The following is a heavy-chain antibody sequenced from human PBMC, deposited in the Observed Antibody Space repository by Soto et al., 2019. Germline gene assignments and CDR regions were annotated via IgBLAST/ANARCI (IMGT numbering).Heavy chain of an antibody. J-gene: IGHJ5*02. CDR3: ARGGSFDP. CDR2: ISSDGGYV. Sequence: EVQLVESGGGLVKPGGSLRLSCAASGFTFSSYNMNWVRQAPGKGLEWVASISSDGGYVYYADSIKGRFTISRDNAKNSLYVQINSLTAEDTAVYYWARGGSFDPWGQGTLVTVSS. V-gene: IGHV3-21*01. CDR1: GFTFSSYN.